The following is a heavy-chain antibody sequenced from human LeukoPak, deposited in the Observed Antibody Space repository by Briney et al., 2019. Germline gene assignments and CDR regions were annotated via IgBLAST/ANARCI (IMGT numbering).Heavy chain of an antibody. Sequence: SETLSLTCTVSGGSISSYYWSWIRQPPGKGLEWIGYIYYSGSTNYNPSLKSRVTISVDTSKNQFSLKLSSVTAADTAVYYCAREDFEGAGTGFPWGQGTLVTVSA. CDR2: IYYSGST. D-gene: IGHD6-19*01. J-gene: IGHJ5*02. CDR3: AREDFEGAGTGFP. V-gene: IGHV4-59*12. CDR1: GGSISSYY.